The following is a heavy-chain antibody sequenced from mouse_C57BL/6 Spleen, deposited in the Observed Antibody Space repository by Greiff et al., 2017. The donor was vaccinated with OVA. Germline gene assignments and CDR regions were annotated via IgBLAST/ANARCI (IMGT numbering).Heavy chain of an antibody. CDR3: ARRDDYDKAWFAY. D-gene: IGHD2-4*01. CDR2: IYPGSGNT. V-gene: IGHV1-76*01. Sequence: VQLQQSGAELVRPGASVKLSCKASGYTFTDYYINWVKQRPGQGLEWIARIYPGSGNTYYNEKFKGKATLTAEKSSSTAYMQLSSLTSEDSAVYFCARRDDYDKAWFAYWGQGTLVTVSA. J-gene: IGHJ3*01. CDR1: GYTFTDYY.